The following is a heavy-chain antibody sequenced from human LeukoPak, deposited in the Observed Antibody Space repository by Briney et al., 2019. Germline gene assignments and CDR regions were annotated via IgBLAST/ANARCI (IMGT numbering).Heavy chain of an antibody. J-gene: IGHJ4*02. V-gene: IGHV4-38-2*02. Sequence: SETLSLTCTVSGYSISSGHYWGWIRQPPGKGLEWIGSIYHSGHTYYNPSLKSRVTISVDTSKNQFSLKLSSVTAADTAVYYCARDNVLLDYWGQGTLVTVSS. CDR2: IYHSGHT. CDR3: ARDNVLLDY. CDR1: GYSISSGHY. D-gene: IGHD3-10*01.